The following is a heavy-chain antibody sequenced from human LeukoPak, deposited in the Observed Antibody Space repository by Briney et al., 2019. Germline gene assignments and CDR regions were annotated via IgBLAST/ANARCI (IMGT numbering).Heavy chain of an antibody. V-gene: IGHV3-30-3*01. D-gene: IGHD6-19*01. Sequence: GRSLRLSCAASGFTFSSYAMHWVRQAPGKGLEWVAVISYDGSNKYYADSVKGRFTISRDNSKNTLYLHMNSLRAEDTAVYYCARDRSGYYFDYWGQGTLVTVSS. CDR2: ISYDGSNK. J-gene: IGHJ4*02. CDR1: GFTFSSYA. CDR3: ARDRSGYYFDY.